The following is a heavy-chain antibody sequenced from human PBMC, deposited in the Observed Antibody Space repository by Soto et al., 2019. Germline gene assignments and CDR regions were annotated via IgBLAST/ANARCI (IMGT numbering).Heavy chain of an antibody. CDR3: ARAGGCSGGSCYSGLASIDY. V-gene: IGHV1-69*01. CDR2: IIPLFGTA. D-gene: IGHD2-15*01. J-gene: IGHJ4*02. Sequence: QVQLVQSGAEVKKPGSSVKVSCKASGGTFSSYAISWVRQAPGQGLEWLGGIIPLFGTANYAQKFQGRVTITGDESTSTAYMELSSLRSEDTAVYYCARAGGCSGGSCYSGLASIDYWGQGTLVTVSS. CDR1: GGTFSSYA.